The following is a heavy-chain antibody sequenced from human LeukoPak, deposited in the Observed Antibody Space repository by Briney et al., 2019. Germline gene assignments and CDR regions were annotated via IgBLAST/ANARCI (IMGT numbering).Heavy chain of an antibody. V-gene: IGHV3-66*01. Sequence: PGGSLRLSCAASGFTFSSYEMSWVRQAPGKGLEWVSVIYSGGSTYYADSVKGRFTISRDNSKNTLYLQMNSLRAEDTAVYYCARGPPVLTGSYNFFDYWGQGTLVTVSS. CDR3: ARGPPVLTGSYNFFDY. D-gene: IGHD3-10*01. CDR1: GFTFSSYE. J-gene: IGHJ4*02. CDR2: IYSGGST.